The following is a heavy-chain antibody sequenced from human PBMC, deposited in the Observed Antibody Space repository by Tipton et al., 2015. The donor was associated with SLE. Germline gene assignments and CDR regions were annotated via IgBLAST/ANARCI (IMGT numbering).Heavy chain of an antibody. CDR3: ARGGTYHDSSGNLDY. Sequence: LRLSCTVSGASISSYYWSWIRQPPGKGLEWIGYVYDIEFTNYNPSLKSRVTISLDTSKNQFSLKLSSVTAADTAVYYCARGGTYHDSSGNLDYWGQGTLVTASS. D-gene: IGHD3-22*01. CDR2: VYDIEFT. CDR1: GASISSYY. J-gene: IGHJ4*02. V-gene: IGHV4-59*01.